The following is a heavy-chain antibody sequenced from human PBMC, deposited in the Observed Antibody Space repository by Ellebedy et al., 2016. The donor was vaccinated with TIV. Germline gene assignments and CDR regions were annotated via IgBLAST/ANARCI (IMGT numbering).Heavy chain of an antibody. CDR1: GFTFNNYA. Sequence: GGSLRLXCAASGFTFNNYAMTWVRQAPGKGLEWVSYISGSGRTIFYADSVKGRFTISRDNAKNSLYLHMNSLRADDTAVYYCARPDYRYDSWGQGTQVTVSS. CDR3: ARPDYRYDS. J-gene: IGHJ4*02. V-gene: IGHV3-11*01. CDR2: ISGSGRTI. D-gene: IGHD4-11*01.